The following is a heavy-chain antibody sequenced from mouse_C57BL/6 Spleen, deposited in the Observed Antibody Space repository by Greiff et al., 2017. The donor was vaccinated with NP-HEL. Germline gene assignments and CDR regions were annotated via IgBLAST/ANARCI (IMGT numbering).Heavy chain of an antibody. CDR1: GYTFTDYY. CDR3: ARDSNYFDY. J-gene: IGHJ2*01. V-gene: IGHV1-76*01. CDR2: IYPGSGNT. D-gene: IGHD2-5*01. Sequence: VQLQQSGAELVRPGASVKLSCKASGYTFTDYYINWVKQRPGQGLEWIARIYPGSGNTYYNEKFKGKATLTADKSSSTAYMHLSSLTSEDSAVYVCARDSNYFDYWGQGTTLTVSS.